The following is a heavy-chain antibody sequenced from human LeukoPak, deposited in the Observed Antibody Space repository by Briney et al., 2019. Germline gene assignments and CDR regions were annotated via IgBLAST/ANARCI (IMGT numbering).Heavy chain of an antibody. J-gene: IGHJ4*02. CDR3: ARGEVDSNVDY. D-gene: IGHD4-11*01. Sequence: PGGSLRLSCAASGFIFSDYWMNWVRQGPGKGLEWVANIEQDGSEEYYVDSVKGRFTISRDNAKNSLYLQMNSLRAEDTAVYYCARGEVDSNVDYWGQGTLVTVSS. CDR2: IEQDGSEE. V-gene: IGHV3-7*05. CDR1: GFIFSDYW.